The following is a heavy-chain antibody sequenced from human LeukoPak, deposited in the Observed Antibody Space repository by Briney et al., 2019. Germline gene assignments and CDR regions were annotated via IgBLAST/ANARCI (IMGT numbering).Heavy chain of an antibody. J-gene: IGHJ5*02. Sequence: GASVKVSCKASGYTFTSYYMHWVRQAPGQGLEWMGIINPSGGSTSYAQKFQGRVTMTRDTSTSTVYMELSSLRSEDTAVYYCARSGVYGSGSINWFDPRGQGTLVTVFS. V-gene: IGHV1-46*01. CDR3: ARSGVYGSGSINWFDP. D-gene: IGHD3-10*01. CDR2: INPSGGST. CDR1: GYTFTSYY.